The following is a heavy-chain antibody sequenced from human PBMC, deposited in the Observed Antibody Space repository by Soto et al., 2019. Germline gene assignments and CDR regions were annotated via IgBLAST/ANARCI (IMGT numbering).Heavy chain of an antibody. CDR3: VTSYGDPPG. Sequence: EVQLVESGGGLVQPGESLRLSCAASGFTFSAFWMHWVRLLPGKGLVWVSRMNGDGSNTAYADSVKGLFSISRYNAQNTLYMKMNGLGVDDTYVYYCVTSYGDPPGWGQGTLVTVSS. D-gene: IGHD4-17*01. CDR2: MNGDGSNT. CDR1: GFTFSAFW. V-gene: IGHV3-74*01. J-gene: IGHJ4*02.